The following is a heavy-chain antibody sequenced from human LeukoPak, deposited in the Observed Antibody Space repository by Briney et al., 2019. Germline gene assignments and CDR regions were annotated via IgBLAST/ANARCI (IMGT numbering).Heavy chain of an antibody. D-gene: IGHD2-21*01. J-gene: IGHJ5*02. CDR1: GFTFSSYG. CDR3: ARDLLRGYNWFDP. Sequence: GGSLRLSCAASGFTFSSYGMSWVRQAPGKGLEWVSYISSSGSTIYYADSVKGRFTISRDNSKNMLYLQMNSLRAEDTAVYYCARDLLRGYNWFDPWGQGTLVTVSS. CDR2: ISSSGSTI. V-gene: IGHV3-48*01.